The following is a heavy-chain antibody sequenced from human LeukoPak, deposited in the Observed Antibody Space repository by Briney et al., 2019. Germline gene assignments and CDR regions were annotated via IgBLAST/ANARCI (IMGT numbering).Heavy chain of an antibody. J-gene: IGHJ4*02. Sequence: PGGSLRLSCAASGFSFSSYSMNWVRQAPGKGLEWISSITGSSSYTYYADSVKGRFTISRDNAKKLLYLQMNSLRAEDTAVYYCARSLGDPFYDFWSGYYGLDYWGQGTLVTVSS. CDR3: ARSLGDPFYDFWSGYYGLDY. CDR2: ITGSSSYT. CDR1: GFSFSSYS. D-gene: IGHD3-3*01. V-gene: IGHV3-21*01.